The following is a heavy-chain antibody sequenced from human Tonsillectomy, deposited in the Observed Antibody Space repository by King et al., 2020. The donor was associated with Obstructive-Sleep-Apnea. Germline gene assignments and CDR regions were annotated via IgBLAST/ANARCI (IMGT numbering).Heavy chain of an antibody. CDR3: ARDVATAGTGIQAEDYGMDV. Sequence: VQLVESGGDVVQPGRSLRLSCAASAFTFSNYAMHWVRQGPGKGLEWVAVISYDGSNKYYADSVKGRFTISRDNSKNTLYMQMNSLRAEDTAVYYCARDVATAGTGIQAEDYGMDVWGQGTTVTVSS. V-gene: IGHV3-30-3*01. D-gene: IGHD6-13*01. CDR1: AFTFSNYA. CDR2: ISYDGSNK. J-gene: IGHJ6*02.